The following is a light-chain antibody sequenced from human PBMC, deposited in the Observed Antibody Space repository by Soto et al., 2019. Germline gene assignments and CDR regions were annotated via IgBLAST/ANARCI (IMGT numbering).Light chain of an antibody. CDR3: SSYTSSSSYV. J-gene: IGLJ1*01. CDR2: EVS. Sequence: QSALTQPASVSGSPGQSITISCTGTSSDVGGYNYVSWYQQHPGKAPKLRIYEVSNRPSGVCNRFSGYKSANTASLTISGLQAEDEADYYCSSYTSSSSYVFGTGTKVTVL. CDR1: SSDVGGYNY. V-gene: IGLV2-14*01.